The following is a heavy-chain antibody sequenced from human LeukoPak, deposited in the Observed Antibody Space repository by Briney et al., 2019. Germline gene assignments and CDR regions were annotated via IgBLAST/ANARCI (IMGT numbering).Heavy chain of an antibody. V-gene: IGHV4-4*07. Sequence: SETLSLTCTVSGGSISSYYWGWIRQPAGKGLEWIGRTYTSGSTNYNPSLKSRVTMSVDTSKNQFSLKLSSVTAADTAVYYCARDGEARLYSSSSRYYYYYYYMDVWGKGTTVTVSS. CDR2: TYTSGST. D-gene: IGHD6-6*01. CDR3: ARDGEARLYSSSSRYYYYYYYMDV. CDR1: GGSISSYY. J-gene: IGHJ6*03.